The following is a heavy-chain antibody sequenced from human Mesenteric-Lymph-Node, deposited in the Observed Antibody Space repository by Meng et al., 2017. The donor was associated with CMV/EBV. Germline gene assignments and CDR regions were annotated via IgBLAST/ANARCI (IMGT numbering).Heavy chain of an antibody. J-gene: IGHJ6*02. CDR3: ARDADSRSGYYYYYGMDV. CDR1: GSTFSNYE. D-gene: IGHD3-3*01. V-gene: IGHV3-48*03. CDR2: ISYSGDSI. Sequence: GGSLRLSCAASGSTFSNYEMNWVRQAPGKGLEWLSYISYSGDSIYYSDSVRGRFTISRDNAKHSLYLQMNSLRVEDTAVYYCARDADSRSGYYYYYGMDVWGQGTTVTVSS.